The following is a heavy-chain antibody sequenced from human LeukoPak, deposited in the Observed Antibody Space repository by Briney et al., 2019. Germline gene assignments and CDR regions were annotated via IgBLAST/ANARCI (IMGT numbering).Heavy chain of an antibody. D-gene: IGHD5-18*01. V-gene: IGHV1-2*02. CDR3: ARDWIQLWSQGHAFDI. Sequence: ASVKVSCKASGGTFSSYAISWVRQAPGQGLEWMGWINPNSGGTNYAQKFQGRVTMTRDTSISTAYMELSRLRSDDTAVYYCARDWIQLWSQGHAFDIWGQGTMVTVSS. CDR2: INPNSGGT. J-gene: IGHJ3*02. CDR1: GGTFSSYA.